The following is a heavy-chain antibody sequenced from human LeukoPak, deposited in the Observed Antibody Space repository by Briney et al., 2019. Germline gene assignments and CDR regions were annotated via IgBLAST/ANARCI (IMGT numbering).Heavy chain of an antibody. D-gene: IGHD6-19*01. CDR2: ISGTGIDT. CDR1: GFTFSSYS. Sequence: GGSLRLSCAASGFTFSSYSMNWVRQAPGKGLEWVSSISGTGIDTYYADSVKGRFTVSRDNSQNTLYLHMNSLRDEDTALCYCAKEGQTVAGNGYFDYWGQGTLVTVSS. CDR3: AKEGQTVAGNGYFDY. V-gene: IGHV3-23*01. J-gene: IGHJ4*02.